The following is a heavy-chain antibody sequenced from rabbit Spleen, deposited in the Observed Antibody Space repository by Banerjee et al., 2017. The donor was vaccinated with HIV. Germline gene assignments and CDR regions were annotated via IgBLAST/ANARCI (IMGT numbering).Heavy chain of an antibody. D-gene: IGHD8-1*01. J-gene: IGHJ6*01. CDR2: VGSGATGNT. CDR3: ARDTGSSFSSYGMDL. Sequence: QSLEESGGDLVKPGASLTLTCTASGFSFSSRYYMCWVRQAPGKGLEWIGCVGSGATGNTYSASWAKGRFTISKTSSTTVTLQMTSLTAADTATYFCARDTGSSFSSYGMDLWGPGTLVTVS. CDR1: GFSFSSRYY. V-gene: IGHV1S40*01.